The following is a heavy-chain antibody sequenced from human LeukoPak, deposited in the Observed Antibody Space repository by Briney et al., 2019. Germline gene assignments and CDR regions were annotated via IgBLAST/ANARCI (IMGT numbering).Heavy chain of an antibody. D-gene: IGHD6-6*01. V-gene: IGHV3-7*03. CDR3: ARSSYSSSSSV. J-gene: IGHJ3*01. CDR1: GFTFSGFW. Sequence: GGSLRLSCAVSGFTFSGFWMSWSRQAPGKGLEWVASINSDGSEGYYADVVKGRFPISRDNAKNSLYLQINSLRAEDTAVYYCARSSYSSSSSVWGQGTMVTVSS. CDR2: INSDGSEG.